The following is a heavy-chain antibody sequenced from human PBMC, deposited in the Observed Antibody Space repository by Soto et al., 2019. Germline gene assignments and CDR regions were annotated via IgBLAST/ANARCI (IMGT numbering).Heavy chain of an antibody. CDR2: ISGSGATST. CDR1: GFTFDIYA. D-gene: IGHD1-1*01. J-gene: IGHJ4*02. Sequence: GGSLRISCAASGFTFDIYAMSWVRQAPGKGLEWVSAISGSGATSTYYADSVKGRFTISRDNSKNTLYLQMNSLRAEDTAVYYCAKDSIGTTRGPFEYWGQGTLVTVSS. V-gene: IGHV3-23*01. CDR3: AKDSIGTTRGPFEY.